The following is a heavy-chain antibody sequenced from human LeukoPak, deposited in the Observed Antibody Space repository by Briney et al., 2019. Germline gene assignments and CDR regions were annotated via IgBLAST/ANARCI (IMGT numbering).Heavy chain of an antibody. CDR2: IIPILGIA. J-gene: IGHJ6*02. V-gene: IGHV1-69*04. D-gene: IGHD3-10*01. CDR3: ARDDYYGSGSLAYYGMDV. Sequence: GASVKVSCKVSGDSLTDLSMHWVRQAPGQGLEWMGRIIPILGIANYAQKFQGRVTITADKSTSTAYMELGSLRSEDTAVYYCARDDYYGSGSLAYYGMDVWGQGTTVTVSS. CDR1: GDSLTDLS.